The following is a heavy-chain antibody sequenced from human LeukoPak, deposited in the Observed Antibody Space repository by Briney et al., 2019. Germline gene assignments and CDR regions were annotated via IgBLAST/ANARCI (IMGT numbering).Heavy chain of an antibody. Sequence: SETLSLTCTVSGGSISSYYWSWIRQPPGKGLEWIGYIYYSGSTNYNPSLKSRVTISVDTSKNQFSLKLSSVTAADTAEYYCARGKTLYYYDSSGYNLDYWGQGTLVTVSS. CDR3: ARGKTLYYYDSSGYNLDY. CDR2: IYYSGST. J-gene: IGHJ4*02. D-gene: IGHD3-22*01. V-gene: IGHV4-59*01. CDR1: GGSISSYY.